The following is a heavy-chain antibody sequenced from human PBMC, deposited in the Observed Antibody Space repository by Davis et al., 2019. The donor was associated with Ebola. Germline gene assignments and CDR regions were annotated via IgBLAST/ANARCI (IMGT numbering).Heavy chain of an antibody. Sequence: ASVKVSCKASGYTFSDYYMHWVRQAPGQGLEWMGRINPNSGGTGSAQKFQGRVMMTRNTSITTAYMEVSSLRSEDTAVYYCARGLSNWDYYYFGMDVWGKGTTITVSS. CDR3: ARGLSNWDYYYFGMDV. CDR1: GYTFSDYY. J-gene: IGHJ6*04. D-gene: IGHD1-1*01. V-gene: IGHV1-2*06. CDR2: INPNSGGT.